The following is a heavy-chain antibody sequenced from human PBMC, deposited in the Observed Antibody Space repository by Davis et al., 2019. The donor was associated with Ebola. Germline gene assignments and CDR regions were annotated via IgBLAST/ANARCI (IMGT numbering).Heavy chain of an antibody. J-gene: IGHJ4*02. D-gene: IGHD3-22*01. V-gene: IGHV3-23*01. Sequence: GESLKISCAASGFTFSRYAMSWVRQAPGKGLEWVSAISGSAAATYYADSVKGRFTISRDNSKKTMYLQMNSLRAEDTAVYYCAGRSERGYSPFDYWGQGTLVTASS. CDR3: AGRSERGYSPFDY. CDR2: ISGSAAAT. CDR1: GFTFSRYA.